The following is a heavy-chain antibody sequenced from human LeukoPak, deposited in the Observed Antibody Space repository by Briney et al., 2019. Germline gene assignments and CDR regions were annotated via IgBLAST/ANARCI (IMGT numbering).Heavy chain of an antibody. CDR3: AKKGQSGFSFDP. V-gene: IGHV4-61*02. CDR2: IYTSGST. J-gene: IGHJ5*02. CDR1: GGSISSGSYY. Sequence: PSQTLSLTCTVSGGSISSGSYYWSWIRQPAGKGLEWIGRIYTSGSTNYNPSLKSRVTISVDTSKNQFSLKLNSVTAADTAVYYCAKKGQSGFSFDPWGQGTLVTVSS. D-gene: IGHD3-3*01.